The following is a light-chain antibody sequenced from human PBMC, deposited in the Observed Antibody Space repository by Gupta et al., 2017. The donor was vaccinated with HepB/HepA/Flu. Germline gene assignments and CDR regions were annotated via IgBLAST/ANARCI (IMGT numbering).Light chain of an antibody. V-gene: IGKV2-28*01. Sequence: DIVMIQSPLSLPVTPGEPASISCRSSQSLLHSNGYNYLDWYLQKPGQSPQLLIYLGSNRASGVPDRFSGSGSGTDFTLKISRGEAEDVGVYYCRQALQTPRTFGQGTKVEIK. CDR2: LGS. CDR1: QSLLHSNGYNY. CDR3: RQALQTPRT. J-gene: IGKJ1*01.